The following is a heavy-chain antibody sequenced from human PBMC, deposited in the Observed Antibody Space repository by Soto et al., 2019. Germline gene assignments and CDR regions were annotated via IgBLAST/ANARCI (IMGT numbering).Heavy chain of an antibody. CDR1: GFTVSSNY. Sequence: GSLRLSCAASGFTVSSNYMSWVRQAPGKGLEWVSVIYSGGSTYYADSVKGRFTISRDNSKNTLYLQMNSLRAEDTAVYYCARRSYYYYGMDVWGQGTTVTVSS. V-gene: IGHV3-66*01. CDR3: ARRSYYYYGMDV. CDR2: IYSGGST. J-gene: IGHJ6*02.